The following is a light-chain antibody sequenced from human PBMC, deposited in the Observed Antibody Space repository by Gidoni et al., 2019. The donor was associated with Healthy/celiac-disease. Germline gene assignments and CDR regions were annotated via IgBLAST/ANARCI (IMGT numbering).Light chain of an antibody. CDR1: SSDVGGYNY. CDR3: SSYTSSSTLYVV. V-gene: IGLV2-14*01. Sequence: QSALTQPASVSGSPGQSITIPCTGTSSDVGGYNYVSWYQQHPGKAPKLMIYEVSNRLSGVSNRFSGSKSGNTASLTISGLQAEDEADYYCSSYTSSSTLYVVFGGGTKLTVL. J-gene: IGLJ2*01. CDR2: EVS.